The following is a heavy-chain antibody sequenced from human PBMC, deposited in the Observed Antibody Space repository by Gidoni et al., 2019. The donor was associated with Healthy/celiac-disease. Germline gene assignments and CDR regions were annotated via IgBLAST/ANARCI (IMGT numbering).Heavy chain of an antibody. Sequence: EVQLVESGGGLVKPGGSLRLSCAASGFTFSSYSMNWVRQAPGKGLEWVSSISSSSSYIYYADSVKGRFTISRDNAKNSLYLQMNSLRAEDTAVYYCARDGYDYVWGSYRYYGMDVWGQGTTVTVSS. V-gene: IGHV3-21*01. J-gene: IGHJ6*02. D-gene: IGHD3-16*02. CDR2: ISSSSSYI. CDR1: GFTFSSYS. CDR3: ARDGYDYVWGSYRYYGMDV.